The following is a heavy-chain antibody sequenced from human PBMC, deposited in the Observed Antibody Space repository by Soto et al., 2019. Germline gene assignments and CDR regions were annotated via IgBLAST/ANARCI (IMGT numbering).Heavy chain of an antibody. D-gene: IGHD3-10*01. CDR2: VSAYNGNT. CDR1: GFTFTSYG. V-gene: IGHV1-18*01. CDR3: ARDRSGSTARDFDY. Sequence: QVQLVQSGAELKNPGASAKVSCKASGFTFTSYGITWVRQAPGQGLEWMGWVSAYNGNTNYAQKFQGRVTMTTDTSTSTAYMELRSLRSDDTAVYYCARDRSGSTARDFDYWGQGTLVTVSS. J-gene: IGHJ4*02.